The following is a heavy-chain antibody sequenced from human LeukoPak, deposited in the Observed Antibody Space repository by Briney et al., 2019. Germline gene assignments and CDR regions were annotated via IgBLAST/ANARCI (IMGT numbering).Heavy chain of an antibody. J-gene: IGHJ3*02. CDR3: AKNNLRAGIGGAGSDAFDI. Sequence: GGSLRLSCAASGFTFSSYAMSWVRQTPGKGLEWVSAISGSGGSTYYADSVKGRFTISRDNSKNTLYLQMNSLRAEDTAVYYCAKNNLRAGIGGAGSDAFDIWGRGTMVTVSS. D-gene: IGHD1-26*01. CDR2: ISGSGGST. V-gene: IGHV3-23*01. CDR1: GFTFSSYA.